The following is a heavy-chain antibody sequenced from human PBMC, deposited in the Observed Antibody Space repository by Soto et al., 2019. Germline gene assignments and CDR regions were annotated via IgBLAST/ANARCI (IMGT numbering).Heavy chain of an antibody. CDR1: GYSFTSYW. CDR3: ARLEEGRSGPYYYGMDV. CDR2: IYPGDSDT. J-gene: IGHJ6*02. V-gene: IGHV5-51*01. Sequence: GESLKISCKGSGYSFTSYWIGWVRQMPGKGLEWMGIIYPGDSDTRYSPSFQGQVTISADKSISTAYLQWSSLKASDTAMYYCARLEEGRSGPYYYGMDVWGQGTTVTVSS. D-gene: IGHD3-3*01.